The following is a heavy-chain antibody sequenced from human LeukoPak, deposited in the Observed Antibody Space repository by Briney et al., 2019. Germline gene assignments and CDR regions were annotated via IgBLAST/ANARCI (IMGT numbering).Heavy chain of an antibody. V-gene: IGHV3-30-3*01. J-gene: IGHJ4*02. CDR2: ISYDGSNE. Sequence: PGRSLRLSCAASGFTFSSYAMHWVRQAPGEGLEWVAVISYDGSNEYYADSVKGRFTISRDNSKNTLYLQMNSLRVEDTAVYYCTRNPYGDYPFDYWGQGTLVTVSS. D-gene: IGHD4-17*01. CDR1: GFTFSSYA. CDR3: TRNPYGDYPFDY.